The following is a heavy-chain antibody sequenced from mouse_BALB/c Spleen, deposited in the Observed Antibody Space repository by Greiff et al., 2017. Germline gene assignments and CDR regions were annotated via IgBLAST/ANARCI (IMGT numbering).Heavy chain of an antibody. J-gene: IGHJ4*01. CDR3: ARDGGGTRDYAMDY. CDR1: GFSLTSYG. V-gene: IGHV2-9*02. Sequence: VQVVESGPGLVAPSQSLSITCTVSGFSLTSYGVHWVRQPPGKGLEWLGVIWAGGSTNYNSALMSRLSISKDNSKSQVFLKMNSLQTDDTAMYYCARDGGGTRDYAMDYWGQGTSVTVSS. CDR2: IWAGGST. D-gene: IGHD4-1*01.